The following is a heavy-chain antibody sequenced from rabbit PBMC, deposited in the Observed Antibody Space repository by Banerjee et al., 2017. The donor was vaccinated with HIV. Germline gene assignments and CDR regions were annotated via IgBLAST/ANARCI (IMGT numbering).Heavy chain of an antibody. CDR2: IDPVLGRI. V-gene: IGHV1S36*01. CDR1: GFSLSRYG. Sequence: EESGGGLVTPGGTLTLTCTVSGFSLSRYGVSWVRQAAGKGLEWIGYIDPVLGRIYYANWVNGRFTISSHNAQNTLYLQLNSLTAADTATYFCVRDGVYVSGWGQTFNLWGPGTLVTVS. D-gene: IGHD4-1*01. J-gene: IGHJ4*01. CDR3: VRDGVYVSGWGQTFNL.